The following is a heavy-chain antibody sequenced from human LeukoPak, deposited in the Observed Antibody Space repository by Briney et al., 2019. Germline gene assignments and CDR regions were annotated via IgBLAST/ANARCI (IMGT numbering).Heavy chain of an antibody. Sequence: PGGSLRLSCAASGFTFDDYGMSWVRQAPGKGLEWVSGINWNGGSTVYADSVKGRFTIPRDNAKNSLYLQMNSLRAEDTALYYCARAPPGYCSGGSCYEDYWGQGTLVTVSS. CDR2: INWNGGST. J-gene: IGHJ4*02. V-gene: IGHV3-20*04. CDR3: ARAPPGYCSGGSCYEDY. CDR1: GFTFDDYG. D-gene: IGHD2-15*01.